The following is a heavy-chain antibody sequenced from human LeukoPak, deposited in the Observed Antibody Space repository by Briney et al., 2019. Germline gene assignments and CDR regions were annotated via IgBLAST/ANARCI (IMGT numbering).Heavy chain of an antibody. CDR3: ARRSDYGRYYFDY. J-gene: IGHJ4*02. V-gene: IGHV1-69*13. Sequence: GASVKVSCKASGGTISSYAISWVRQAPGQGLEWMGGIIPIFGTANYAQKFQGRVTITADESTSTAYMELSSLRSEDTAVYYCARRSDYGRYYFDYWGQGTLVTVSS. CDR2: IIPIFGTA. CDR1: GGTISSYA. D-gene: IGHD4/OR15-4a*01.